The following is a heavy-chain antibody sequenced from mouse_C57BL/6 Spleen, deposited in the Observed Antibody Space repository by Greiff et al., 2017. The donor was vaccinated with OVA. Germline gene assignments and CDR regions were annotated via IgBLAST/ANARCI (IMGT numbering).Heavy chain of an antibody. V-gene: IGHV3-6*01. D-gene: IGHD1-1*01. CDR2: ISYDGSN. CDR3: AREALYYGSSYFDY. J-gene: IGHJ2*01. Sequence: VQLQQSGPGLVKPSQSLSLTCSVTGYSITSGYYWNWIRQFPGNKLEWMGYISYDGSNNYNPSLKNRISITRDTSKNQFFLKLNSVTTEDTATYYCAREALYYGSSYFDYWGQGTTLTVSS. CDR1: GYSITSGYY.